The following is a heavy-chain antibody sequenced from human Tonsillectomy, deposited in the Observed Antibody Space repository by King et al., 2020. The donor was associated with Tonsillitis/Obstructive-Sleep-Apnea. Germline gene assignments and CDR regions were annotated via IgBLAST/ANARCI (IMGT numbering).Heavy chain of an antibody. CDR3: AKDFFTIFGVSLPGYSYMDV. CDR2: ISGSGDST. CDR1: GFTFSSYA. J-gene: IGHJ6*03. V-gene: IGHV3-23*04. D-gene: IGHD3-3*01. Sequence: VQLVESGGCLVQPGGSLRLSCAASGFTFSSYAMSWVRQAPGKGLQWVSSISGSGDSTYYADSVKGRFTISRDNSKNTLYLQMNSLRAEDTAVYYCAKDFFTIFGVSLPGYSYMDVWGKGTTVTVSS.